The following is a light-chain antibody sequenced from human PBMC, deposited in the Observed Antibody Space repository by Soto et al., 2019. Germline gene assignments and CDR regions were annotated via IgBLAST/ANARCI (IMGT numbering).Light chain of an antibody. CDR3: QQSHGIPYT. CDR2: AAS. CDR1: QTISTY. J-gene: IGKJ2*01. Sequence: DIQMTQSPSSLSASVGDRVIITCRASQTISTYLNWYQQKPGKAPKLLIYAASTLQSGVPSRFSGSGSGTDFTLTINSLQPEDFATYYCQQSHGIPYTFGQGTKLEIK. V-gene: IGKV1-39*01.